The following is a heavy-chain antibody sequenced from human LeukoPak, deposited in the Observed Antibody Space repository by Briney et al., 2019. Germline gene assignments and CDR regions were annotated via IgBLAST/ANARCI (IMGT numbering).Heavy chain of an antibody. V-gene: IGHV3-7*01. CDR3: ARDIGHLDC. J-gene: IGHJ4*02. CDR1: GFTFSTYY. D-gene: IGHD1-26*01. CDR2: INHVGSEE. Sequence: GGSLRLSCAASGFTFSTYYMSWVRQAPGKGLEWVANINHVGSEENYVGSVKGRFTISRDNAKNSLFLRMDSLRVEDTAVYYCARDIGHLDCWGQGALVTVSS.